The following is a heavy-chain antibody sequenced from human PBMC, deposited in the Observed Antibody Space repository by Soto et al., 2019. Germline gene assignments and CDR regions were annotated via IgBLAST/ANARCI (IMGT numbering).Heavy chain of an antibody. CDR2: IIPIFGTA. Sequence: QVQLVQSGAEVKKPGSSVKVSCKAAGGTFSSYAISWVRQAPGQGLEWMGGIIPIFGTANYAQKFQGRVTITADKSTSTAYMELSSLRSEDTAVYYCARATYYYDSSGYTNYYYYGMDVWGQGTTVTVSS. CDR3: ARATYYYDSSGYTNYYYYGMDV. V-gene: IGHV1-69*06. J-gene: IGHJ6*02. CDR1: GGTFSSYA. D-gene: IGHD3-22*01.